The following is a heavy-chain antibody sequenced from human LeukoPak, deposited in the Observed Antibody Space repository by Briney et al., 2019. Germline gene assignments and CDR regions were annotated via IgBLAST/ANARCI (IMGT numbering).Heavy chain of an antibody. CDR3: AKGFSSTHRRLGVDY. J-gene: IGHJ4*02. CDR2: ITGSAGGT. D-gene: IGHD2/OR15-2a*01. Sequence: PLGTLCLSCAASGVTFSRDAMSGVPQAPGEGLGWGSAITGSAGGTYYARPVKGRFTFPRDNSKNTSYLKWNSLRAEDTAVYYCAKGFSSTHRRLGVDYWGKGHLVPVSS. V-gene: IGHV3-23*01. CDR1: GVTFSRDA.